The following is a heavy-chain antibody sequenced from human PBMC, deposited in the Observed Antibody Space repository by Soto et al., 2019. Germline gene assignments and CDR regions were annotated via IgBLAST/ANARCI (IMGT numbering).Heavy chain of an antibody. J-gene: IGHJ6*03. D-gene: IGHD1-26*01. V-gene: IGHV3-20*04. Sequence: GGSLRLSCAASGFTFDDYGMSWVRQVPGKGLEWVSHINWNGGSTSYADSVKGRFTISRDNAKNSLYLQMNSLRPEDTALYYCARERVGQGYYYYYMDVLGKGTTVTVSS. CDR3: ARERVGQGYYYYYMDV. CDR2: INWNGGST. CDR1: GFTFDDYG.